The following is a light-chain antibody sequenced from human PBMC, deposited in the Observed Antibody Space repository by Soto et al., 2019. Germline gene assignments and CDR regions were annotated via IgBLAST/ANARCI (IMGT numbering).Light chain of an antibody. J-gene: IGLJ1*01. CDR1: SSDVGGYNY. Sequence: QSVLTQPPSASGSPGQSVTISCTGTSSDVGGYNYVSWYQQHPGKAPKLMIYEVSKRPSGVPDRFSGSKSGNTASLTVSGLQAEDEADYYCSSYAGSNFYVLGTWTKLTVL. CDR3: SSYAGSNFYV. CDR2: EVS. V-gene: IGLV2-8*01.